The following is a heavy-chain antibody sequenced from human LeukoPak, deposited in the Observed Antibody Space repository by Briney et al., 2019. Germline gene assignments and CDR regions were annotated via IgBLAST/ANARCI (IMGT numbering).Heavy chain of an antibody. J-gene: IGHJ4*02. CDR2: IGSKASSYAT. CDR3: TRDYGGNSAMFDY. Sequence: GGSLKLSCAASGFTFSGSAVHWVRQASGKGLEWVGRIGSKASSYATVYAASVKGRFTISRDDSKNTAYLQMNSLKTEDTAMYYCTRDYGGNSAMFDYWGQGTLVTVSS. V-gene: IGHV3-73*01. CDR1: GFTFSGSA. D-gene: IGHD4-23*01.